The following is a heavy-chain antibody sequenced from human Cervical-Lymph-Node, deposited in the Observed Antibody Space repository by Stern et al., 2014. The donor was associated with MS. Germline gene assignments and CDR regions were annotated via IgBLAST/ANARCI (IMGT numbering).Heavy chain of an antibody. CDR2: IIPALNVA. V-gene: IGHV1-69*09. CDR3: AGPAPLD. D-gene: IGHD2-2*01. CDR1: GGSLSTYT. J-gene: IGHJ4*02. Sequence: QVQLVQSGAELKKPGSSVKVSCKASGGSLSTYTINWVRQAPGQGLEWMGRIIPALNVANYAQKFQGRLTITADKSTSTAYMEMSSLRSDDTAVYYCAGPAPLDWGQGTLVTVSS.